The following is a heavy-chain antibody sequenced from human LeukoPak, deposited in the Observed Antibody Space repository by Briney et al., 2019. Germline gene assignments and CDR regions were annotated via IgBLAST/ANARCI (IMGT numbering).Heavy chain of an antibody. CDR3: ARDVSGTYYVDY. CDR2: IWYDGSNK. CDR1: GFTFSSYG. D-gene: IGHD1-26*01. V-gene: IGHV3-33*01. J-gene: IGHJ4*02. Sequence: GGSLRLSCAASGFTFSSYGMHWVRQAPGKGLEWVALIWYDGSNKYYADSVKGRFTISRDNSKNTLFLQMNSLRAEDTAVYYCARDVSGTYYVDYWGREPWSPSPQ.